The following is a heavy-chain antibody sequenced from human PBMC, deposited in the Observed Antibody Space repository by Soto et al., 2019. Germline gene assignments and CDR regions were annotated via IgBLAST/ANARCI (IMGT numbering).Heavy chain of an antibody. Sequence: EVQLVESGGGLVQPGGSLRLSCAASGFDFTNSWMHWVRQAPGKGLVWVSHDNSDGSITTYADSVKGRFTISRDNAKNTVYLQMNSLRVEDTAVYYCTRDQRYSSAVWGQGTLVTVSS. D-gene: IGHD5-18*01. V-gene: IGHV3-74*01. CDR3: TRDQRYSSAV. J-gene: IGHJ4*02. CDR1: GFDFTNSW. CDR2: DNSDGSIT.